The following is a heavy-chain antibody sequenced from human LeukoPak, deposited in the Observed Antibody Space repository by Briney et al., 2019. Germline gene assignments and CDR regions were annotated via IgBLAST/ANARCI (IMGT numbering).Heavy chain of an antibody. CDR2: IYYSGST. V-gene: IGHV4-59*08. Sequence: SETLSLTCTVSGGSISSYYWSWIRQPPGKGLEWIGYIYYSGSTNYNPSLKSRVTISVDTSKNQFSLKLSSVTAADTAVYYCARSEVLFDYWGQGTLVTVSS. J-gene: IGHJ4*02. CDR3: ARSEVLFDY. CDR1: GGSISSYY. D-gene: IGHD1-1*01.